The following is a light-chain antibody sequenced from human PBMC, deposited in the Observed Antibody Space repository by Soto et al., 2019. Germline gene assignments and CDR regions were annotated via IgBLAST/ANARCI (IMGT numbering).Light chain of an antibody. J-gene: IGLJ1*01. CDR1: SGDVGGYNY. CDR3: SAYTSSSILYV. V-gene: IGLV2-14*01. CDR2: DVS. Sequence: QSVLTQPASVSGSPGQSITISCTGTSGDVGGYNYVSWYQQHPGKAPKLMIYDVSHRPSGVSNRFSGSKSGNTASLTISGLQAEDEADYYCSAYTSSSILYVFGTGTKVTVL.